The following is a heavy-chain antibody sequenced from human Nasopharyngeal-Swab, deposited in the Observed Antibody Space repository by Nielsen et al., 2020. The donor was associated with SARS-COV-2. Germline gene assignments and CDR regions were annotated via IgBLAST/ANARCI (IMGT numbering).Heavy chain of an antibody. CDR1: GFTFSNAW. J-gene: IGHJ2*01. V-gene: IGHV3-15*01. CDR2: IKSKTDGGTT. D-gene: IGHD2-8*01. CDR3: TTDRGGYCTNGVCYTRNWYFDL. Sequence: GGSLRLSCAASGFTFSNAWMSWVRQAPGKGLEWVGSIKSKTDGGTTDYAAPVKGRFTISRDDSKNTLYLQMNSLKTEDTAVYYCTTDRGGYCTNGVCYTRNWYFDLWGRGTLVTVSS.